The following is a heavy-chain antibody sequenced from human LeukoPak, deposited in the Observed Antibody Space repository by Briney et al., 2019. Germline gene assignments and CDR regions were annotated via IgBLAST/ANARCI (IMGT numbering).Heavy chain of an antibody. CDR2: IKQDGSEK. Sequence: GGSLRLSCAASGFTFSSYWMHWVRQAPGKGLEWVANIKQDGSEKYYVDSVKGRFTISRDNAKNSLYLQMNSLRAEDTAVYYCAREGPSVTPYYWGQGTLVTVSS. J-gene: IGHJ4*02. CDR3: AREGPSVTPYY. D-gene: IGHD4-17*01. V-gene: IGHV3-7*01. CDR1: GFTFSSYW.